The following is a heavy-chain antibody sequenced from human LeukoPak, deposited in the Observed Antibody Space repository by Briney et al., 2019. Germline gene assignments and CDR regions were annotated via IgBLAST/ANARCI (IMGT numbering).Heavy chain of an antibody. CDR2: INPNTGDT. D-gene: IGHD2-15*01. V-gene: IGHV1-2*02. Sequence: ASVKVSCKASGYIFTAYYMHCVRQAPGQGFEWMGWINPNTGDTSYAQKFQGRVTMTRDTTISTAYMDLSSLTSDDAAVYYCASYPRYVSSPPFDYWGQGTQVSVSS. CDR3: ASYPRYVSSPPFDY. CDR1: GYIFTAYY. J-gene: IGHJ4*02.